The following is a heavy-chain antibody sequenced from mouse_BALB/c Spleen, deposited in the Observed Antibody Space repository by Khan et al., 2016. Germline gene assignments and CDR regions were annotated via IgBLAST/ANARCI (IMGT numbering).Heavy chain of an antibody. CDR2: INPSTGYT. D-gene: IGHD2-3*01. CDR1: GYTFTSYW. CDR3: ANGYYEYFDV. J-gene: IGHJ1*01. Sequence: QMQLEESGAELAKPGASVKMSCKASGYTFTSYWMHWVKQRPGQGLEWIGYINPSTGYTEYNQKFKDKATLTADKSSSTAYMQLSSLTSEDSAVYYCANGYYEYFDVWGAGTTVTVSS. V-gene: IGHV1-7*01.